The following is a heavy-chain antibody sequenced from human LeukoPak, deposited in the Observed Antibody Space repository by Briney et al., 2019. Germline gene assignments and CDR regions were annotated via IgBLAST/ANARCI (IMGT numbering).Heavy chain of an antibody. CDR2: ISGSGGST. D-gene: IGHD5-12*01. Sequence: GGSLRLSCAASGFTFSSYAMSWVRQAPGKGLEWVSGISGSGGSTYYADSVKGRFTISRDNSKNTLYLQMNSLRAEDTAVYYCATVDDMVATIYFDYWGQGTLVTVSS. J-gene: IGHJ4*02. CDR3: ATVDDMVATIYFDY. V-gene: IGHV3-23*01. CDR1: GFTFSSYA.